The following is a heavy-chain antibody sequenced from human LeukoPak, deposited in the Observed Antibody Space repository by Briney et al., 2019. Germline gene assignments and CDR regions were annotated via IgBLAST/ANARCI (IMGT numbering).Heavy chain of an antibody. CDR1: GGSISSYY. D-gene: IGHD6-13*01. J-gene: IGHJ4*02. V-gene: IGHV4-59*08. Sequence: PSETLSLTCTVSGGSISSYYWSWIRQPPGKGLEWIGYIYYSGSTNYNPSLKSRVTISVDTSKNQFSLKLSSVTAADTAVYYCARHKGRVYYFDYWGQGTLVTVSS. CDR3: ARHKGRVYYFDY. CDR2: IYYSGST.